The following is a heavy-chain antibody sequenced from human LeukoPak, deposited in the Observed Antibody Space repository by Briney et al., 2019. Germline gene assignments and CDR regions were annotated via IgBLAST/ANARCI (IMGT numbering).Heavy chain of an antibody. D-gene: IGHD3-22*01. CDR3: AKDPGAGYYDSSGYGPLDY. J-gene: IGHJ4*02. V-gene: IGHV3-30*02. CDR2: VRYDGSNK. CDR1: GFTFSSYG. Sequence: GGSLRLSCAASGFTFSSYGMHWVRQAPGKGLEWVAFVRYDGSNKYYADSVKGRFTISRDNSKNTLYLQMNSLRAEDTAVYYCAKDPGAGYYDSSGYGPLDYWGQGTLVTVSS.